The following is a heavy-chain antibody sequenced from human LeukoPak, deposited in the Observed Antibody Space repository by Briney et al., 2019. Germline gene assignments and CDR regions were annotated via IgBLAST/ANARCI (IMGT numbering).Heavy chain of an antibody. Sequence: SVKVSCKASGGTFSRYAISWERQAPGQGLEWMGRIIPIFGIANYAQKFQGRVTITADKSTSTAYMELSSLRSEDTAVYYCAVDTAMLPFDYWGQGTLVTVSS. D-gene: IGHD5-18*01. CDR3: AVDTAMLPFDY. V-gene: IGHV1-69*04. CDR2: IIPIFGIA. J-gene: IGHJ4*02. CDR1: GGTFSRYA.